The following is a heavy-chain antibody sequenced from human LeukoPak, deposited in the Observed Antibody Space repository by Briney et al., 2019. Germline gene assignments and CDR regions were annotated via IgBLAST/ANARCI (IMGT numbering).Heavy chain of an antibody. CDR1: GGTFSSYA. Sequence: SVKVSCKASGGTFSSYAISWVRQAPGQGLEWMGGIIPIFGTANYAQKLQGRVTITADESTSTAYMELSSLRSEDTAVYYCARDVRSRGYNWFDPWGQGTLVTVSS. J-gene: IGHJ5*02. V-gene: IGHV1-69*13. D-gene: IGHD6-13*01. CDR3: ARDVRSRGYNWFDP. CDR2: IIPIFGTA.